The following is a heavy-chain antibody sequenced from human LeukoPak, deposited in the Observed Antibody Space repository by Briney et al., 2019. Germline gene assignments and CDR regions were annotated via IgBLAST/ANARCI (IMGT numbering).Heavy chain of an antibody. V-gene: IGHV5-51*01. D-gene: IGHD5-18*01. Sequence: GESLKISCKGSGYSFTSYWIGWVRQMPGKGLEWMGIIYPGDSDTRYSPSFQGQVTISADKSISTAYLQWSSLKASDTAMYYCATHGNGYSYAPDMDAWGKGTTVTVTS. J-gene: IGHJ6*04. CDR1: GYSFTSYW. CDR3: ATHGNGYSYAPDMDA. CDR2: IYPGDSDT.